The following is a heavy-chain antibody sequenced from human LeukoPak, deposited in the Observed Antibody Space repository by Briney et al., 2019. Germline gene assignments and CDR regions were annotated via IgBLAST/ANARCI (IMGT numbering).Heavy chain of an antibody. J-gene: IGHJ4*02. CDR3: ARMGGYSGYATH. Sequence: PSETLSVTCTVSGGSISGYYLNWIRQPPGKGLEWIGYISTSGNTNYNPSLKSRVTISVDTSKNQFSLKLSSVTAADTAVYYCARMGGYSGYATHWGQGTLVTVSS. CDR1: GGSISGYY. D-gene: IGHD5-12*01. CDR2: ISTSGNT. V-gene: IGHV4-4*09.